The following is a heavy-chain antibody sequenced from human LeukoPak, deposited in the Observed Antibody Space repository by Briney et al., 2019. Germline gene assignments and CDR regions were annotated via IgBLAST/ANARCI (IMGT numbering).Heavy chain of an antibody. D-gene: IGHD3-22*01. CDR1: GFTFSDYW. CDR2: ISWDGGST. CDR3: AKGTYDSSGPDY. J-gene: IGHJ4*02. Sequence: PGGSLRLSCAASGFTFSDYWMHWVRQAPGKGLEWVSLISWDGGSTYYADSVKGRFTISRDNSKNSLYLQMNSLRTEDTALYYCAKGTYDSSGPDYWGQGTLVTVSS. V-gene: IGHV3-43*01.